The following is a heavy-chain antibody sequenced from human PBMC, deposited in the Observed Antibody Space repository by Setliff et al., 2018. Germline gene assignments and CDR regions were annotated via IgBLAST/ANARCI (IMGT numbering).Heavy chain of an antibody. CDR3: ARDLGSGSYYYYYGMDV. CDR1: GGSISSYY. Sequence: PSETLSLTCTVSGGSISSYYWSWIRQPPGKGLEWVGNIGHTGSINYNPSLKSRLTISRDTSKNQFSLKLSSVAAADTAVYYCARDLGSGSYYYYYGMDVWGQGTTVTVSS. CDR2: IGHTGSI. D-gene: IGHD1-26*01. J-gene: IGHJ6*02. V-gene: IGHV4-59*01.